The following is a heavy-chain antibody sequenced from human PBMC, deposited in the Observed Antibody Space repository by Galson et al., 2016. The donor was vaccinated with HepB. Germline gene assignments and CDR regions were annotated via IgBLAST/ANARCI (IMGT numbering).Heavy chain of an antibody. CDR2: IAPYNGDT. CDR3: VRDRGIVGASGGY. D-gene: IGHD1-26*01. CDR1: GYNFKSFG. V-gene: IGHV1-18*04. Sequence: SVKVSCKASGYNFKSFGITWVRQAPGQGFQWMGWIAPYNGDTKYVEKFQGRVTTTTDTSSKTAYMELRNLKSDDTAVYYCVRDRGIVGASGGYWGQGTLVTVSS. J-gene: IGHJ4*02.